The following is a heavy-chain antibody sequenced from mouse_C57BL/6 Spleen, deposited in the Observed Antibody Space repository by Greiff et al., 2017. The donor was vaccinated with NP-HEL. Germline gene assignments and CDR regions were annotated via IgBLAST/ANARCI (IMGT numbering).Heavy chain of an antibody. V-gene: IGHV1-61*01. D-gene: IGHD2-4*01. Sequence: QVQLKQPGAELVRPGSSVKLSCKASGYTFTSYWMDWVKQRPGQGLEWIGNIYPSDSETHYNQKFKDKATLTVDKSSSTAYMQLSSLTSEDSAVYYCARADDYDDYYAMDYWGQGTSVTVSS. J-gene: IGHJ4*01. CDR3: ARADDYDDYYAMDY. CDR1: GYTFTSYW. CDR2: IYPSDSET.